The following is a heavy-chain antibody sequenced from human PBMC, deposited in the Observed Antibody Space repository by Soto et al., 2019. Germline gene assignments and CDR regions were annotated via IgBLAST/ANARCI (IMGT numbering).Heavy chain of an antibody. D-gene: IGHD1-1*01. Sequence: QITLKESGPALVRPAQTLSLTCSFSGFSLATSGVGVGWIRQPPGKALEWLALIYWDDDKRDSPYLASRLSIAKDTSNNQVVLTFANVDTVDTATYYCVHRRVWNTTWNEGWFEPWGQGTLVTVSS. CDR3: VHRRVWNTTWNEGWFEP. CDR1: GFSLATSGVG. J-gene: IGHJ5*02. CDR2: IYWDDDK. V-gene: IGHV2-5*02.